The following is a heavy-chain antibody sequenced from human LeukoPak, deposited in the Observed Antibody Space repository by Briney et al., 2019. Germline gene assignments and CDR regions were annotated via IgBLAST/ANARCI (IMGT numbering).Heavy chain of an antibody. D-gene: IGHD3-22*01. J-gene: IGHJ4*02. CDR1: GFTFNRYG. Sequence: GGSLRLPCAVSGFTFNRYGMRWVRQAPGQGLEWVALIWYDRSHTAYIDSVKGRFTVSRDNSKNTLYLQMNSLRPEDTAVYYCAKFSFPNYYDSSGYRRNTDYWGQGTLVTVSS. CDR2: IWYDRSHT. CDR3: AKFSFPNYYDSSGYRRNTDY. V-gene: IGHV3-30*02.